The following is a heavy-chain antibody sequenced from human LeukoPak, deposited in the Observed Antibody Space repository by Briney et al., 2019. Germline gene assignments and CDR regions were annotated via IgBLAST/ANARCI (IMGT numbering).Heavy chain of an antibody. J-gene: IGHJ3*02. CDR3: ARDDEGDYDAFDI. D-gene: IGHD4-17*01. Sequence: SVKVSCKASGGTFSSYAISWVRQAPGQGLEWMGGIIPIFGTANCAQKFQGRVTITTDESTSTAYMELSSLRSEDTAVYYCARDDEGDYDAFDIWGQGTMVTVSS. V-gene: IGHV1-69*05. CDR2: IIPIFGTA. CDR1: GGTFSSYA.